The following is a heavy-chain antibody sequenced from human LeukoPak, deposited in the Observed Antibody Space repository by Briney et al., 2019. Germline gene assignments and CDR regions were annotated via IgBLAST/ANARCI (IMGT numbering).Heavy chain of an antibody. D-gene: IGHD6-19*01. V-gene: IGHV3-21*01. J-gene: IGHJ4*02. Sequence: PGGSPRLSCAASGFIFSSYSMNWVRQAPGKGLEWVSSISSSSSYIYYADSVKGRFTISRDNAKNSLSLQMNSLRAEDTAVYYCARGGEAVGFDYWGQGTLVTVSS. CDR3: ARGGEAVGFDY. CDR2: ISSSSSYI. CDR1: GFIFSSYS.